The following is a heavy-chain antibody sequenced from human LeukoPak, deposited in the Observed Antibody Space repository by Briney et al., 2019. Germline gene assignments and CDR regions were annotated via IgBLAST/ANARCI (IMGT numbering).Heavy chain of an antibody. CDR1: GGSISSPSFY. J-gene: IGHJ4*02. V-gene: IGHV4-39*01. Sequence: SETLSLTCTISGGSISSPSFYWGWIRQPPGKGLEWIGSIYYSGSTYYNPSLKSRVTISVDTSKNQFSLKLSSVTAADTAVYYCATIYYYDSSGYYWTFDYWGQGTLVTVSS. CDR3: ATIYYYDSSGYYWTFDY. D-gene: IGHD3-22*01. CDR2: IYYSGST.